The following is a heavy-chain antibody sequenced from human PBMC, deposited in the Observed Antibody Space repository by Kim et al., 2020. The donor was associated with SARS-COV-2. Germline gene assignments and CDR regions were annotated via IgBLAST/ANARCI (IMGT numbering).Heavy chain of an antibody. V-gene: IGHV3-23*01. CDR3: AKDRSLLTTPTVDY. J-gene: IGHJ4*02. Sequence: DAVEGRFTISRDNAKNTLYMHMNSLGAEDPAVYYCAKDRSLLTTPTVDYWGQGTLVTVSS.